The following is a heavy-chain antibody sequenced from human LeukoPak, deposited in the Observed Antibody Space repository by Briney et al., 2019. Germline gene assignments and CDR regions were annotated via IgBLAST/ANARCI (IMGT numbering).Heavy chain of an antibody. CDR1: GGSITNNY. Sequence: KASATLSLTCTVFGGSITNNYWSWIRQPPGKGLEWIAYTHYTGNTNYNPSLKSRVSISVDMSKNQFSLKLSSVTAADTAVYYCARPQWQDTMGPWFDPWGQGTLVTVST. D-gene: IGHD3-10*01. V-gene: IGHV4-59*13. J-gene: IGHJ5*01. CDR3: ARPQWQDTMGPWFDP. CDR2: THYTGNT.